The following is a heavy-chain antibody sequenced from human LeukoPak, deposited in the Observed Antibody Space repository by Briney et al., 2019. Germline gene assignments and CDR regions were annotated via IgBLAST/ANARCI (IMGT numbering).Heavy chain of an antibody. V-gene: IGHV4-34*01. CDR3: ARGLSRYSYGYRGNAFDI. J-gene: IGHJ3*02. CDR1: GGSFSGYY. CDR2: PNHSGST. D-gene: IGHD5-18*01. Sequence: SETLSLTCAVYGGSFSGYYWSWIRQPPGKGLKGFGKPNHSGSTNYNPSLKSRVTISVDTSKNQFSLKLSSVTAADTAVYYCARGLSRYSYGYRGNAFDIWGQGTMVTVSS.